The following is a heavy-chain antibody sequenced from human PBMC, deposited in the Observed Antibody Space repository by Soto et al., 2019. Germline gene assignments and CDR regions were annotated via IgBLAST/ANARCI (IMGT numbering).Heavy chain of an antibody. V-gene: IGHV1-69*01. Sequence: QVQLVQSGAEVKKPGSSVKVSCKASGGTFRNHVFNWVRQAPGQGLEWMGGIIPIIGTPNYAQKCQGRVTITADASTNTVYLEVSSLRSQDTAVYYCARDLEFRDGNISHLDYWGQGTLVTVSS. CDR2: IIPIIGTP. J-gene: IGHJ4*02. D-gene: IGHD3-10*01. CDR1: GGTFRNHV. CDR3: ARDLEFRDGNISHLDY.